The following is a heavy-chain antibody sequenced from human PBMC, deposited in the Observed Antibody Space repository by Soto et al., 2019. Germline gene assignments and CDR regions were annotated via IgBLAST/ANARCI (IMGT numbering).Heavy chain of an antibody. D-gene: IGHD3-10*01. CDR1: GYTFTSYA. J-gene: IGHJ3*02. CDR3: ARDYYGSGSYYSPRFDI. CDR2: INAGNGNT. V-gene: IGHV1-3*01. Sequence: GASVKVSCKASGYTFTSYAMHWVRQAPGQRLEWMGWINAGNGNTKYSQKFQGRVTITRDTSASTAYMKLSSLRSEDTAVYYCARDYYGSGSYYSPRFDIWGQGTMVTVSS.